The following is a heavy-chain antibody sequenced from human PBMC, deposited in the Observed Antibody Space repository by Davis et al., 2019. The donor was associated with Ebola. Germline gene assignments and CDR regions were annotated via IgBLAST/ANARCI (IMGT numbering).Heavy chain of an antibody. CDR1: GFTFSSYW. CDR3: ARDGIATFGKVKYYYGMDV. J-gene: IGHJ6*04. CDR2: IKQDGSEK. Sequence: GESLKISCAASGFTFSSYWMSWVRQAPGKGLEWVANIKQDGSEKYYADSVKGRFTISRDNAKNTLYLQMNSLRVEDTAVYYCARDGIATFGKVKYYYGMDVWGKGTTVTVSS. V-gene: IGHV3-7*01. D-gene: IGHD6-13*01.